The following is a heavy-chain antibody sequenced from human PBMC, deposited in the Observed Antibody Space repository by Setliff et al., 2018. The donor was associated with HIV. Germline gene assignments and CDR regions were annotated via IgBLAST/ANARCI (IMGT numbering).Heavy chain of an antibody. J-gene: IGHJ4*02. Sequence: PSETLSLTCTVSGGSISNYYWSWIRQPPEKGLEWIGYIYPIGLPDFPSGNTVYNPYFTSRLTLSLDTSKNQYSLKFTSVTAADAALYYCTGDYNSGSHRFDYWGQGTPVTVSS. V-gene: IGHV4-4*08. D-gene: IGHD3-10*01. CDR1: GGSISNYY. CDR3: TGDYNSGSHRFDY. CDR2: IYPIGLPDFPSGNT.